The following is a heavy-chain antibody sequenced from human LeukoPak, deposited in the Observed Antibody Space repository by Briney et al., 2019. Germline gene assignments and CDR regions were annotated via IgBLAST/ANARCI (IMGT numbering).Heavy chain of an antibody. CDR2: IKQDGSEK. CDR1: GFTFSSYW. J-gene: IGHJ5*02. D-gene: IGHD2-15*01. Sequence: PGGSLRLSCAASGFTFSSYWMSWVRQAPGKGLEWVANIKQDGSEKYYVDSVKGRFNISRDNAKNSLFLQMNSLRAEDTAVYYCAVGGSCHYHWGQGTLVTVSS. CDR3: AVGGSCHYH. V-gene: IGHV3-7*03.